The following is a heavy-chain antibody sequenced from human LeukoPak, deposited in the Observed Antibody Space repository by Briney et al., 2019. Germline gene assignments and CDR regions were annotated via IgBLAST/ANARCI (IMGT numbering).Heavy chain of an antibody. CDR1: GTSTNSYY. CDR3: AREGVDDSSRWAFDI. D-gene: IGHD3-22*01. J-gene: IGHJ3*02. V-gene: IGHV4-59*01. Sequence: PSETRSLTCSVSGTSTNSYYWSWIRLPPGQGLEWIGYIYYSGSTNYNPSLKSRVTISVDTSKNQFSLKLSSVTAADTAVYYCAREGVDDSSRWAFDIWGQGTMVTVSS. CDR2: IYYSGST.